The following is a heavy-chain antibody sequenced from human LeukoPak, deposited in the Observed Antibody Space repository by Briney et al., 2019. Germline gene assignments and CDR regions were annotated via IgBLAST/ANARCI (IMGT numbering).Heavy chain of an antibody. CDR1: GFTFSSYW. J-gene: IGHJ4*02. V-gene: IGHV3-7*01. D-gene: IGHD4-17*01. CDR2: IKQDGSEK. Sequence: PGGSLRLSCAASGFTFSSYWMSWVRQAPGKGLEWVANIKQDGSEKYYVDSVKGRFTISRDNAKNSLYLQMNSLSAEDTAVYYCARERGKDGDYEIDYWGQGTLVTLSS. CDR3: ARERGKDGDYEIDY.